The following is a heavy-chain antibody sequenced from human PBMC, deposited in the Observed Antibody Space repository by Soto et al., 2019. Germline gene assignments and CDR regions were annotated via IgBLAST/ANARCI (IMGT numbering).Heavy chain of an antibody. CDR3: AKNSGRGGYYYDRSVYFREDY. CDR2: ISGSGGST. CDR1: GFTFSSYA. V-gene: IGHV3-23*01. Sequence: EVQLLESGGGLVQPGGSLRLSCAASGFTFSSYAMSWVRQAPGKGLEWVSAISGSGGSTYYADSVKGRFTISRDNSKNTLYLQLNGLRPETTALYYCAKNSGRGGYYYDRSVYFREDYWGPGTLLPPSP. D-gene: IGHD3-22*01. J-gene: IGHJ4*02.